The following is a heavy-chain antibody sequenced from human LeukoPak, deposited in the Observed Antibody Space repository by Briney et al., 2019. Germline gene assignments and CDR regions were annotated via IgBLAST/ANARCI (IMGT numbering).Heavy chain of an antibody. V-gene: IGHV1-8*01. D-gene: IGHD2-15*01. J-gene: IGHJ6*02. CDR2: MNPNSGNT. CDR3: ASMGYCSGGSCYPYYYYGMDV. Sequence: ASVKVSCKASGYTFTSYDINWVRQATGQGLEWMGWMNPNSGNTGYAQKFQGRVTMTRNTSISTAYMELSSLRSEDTAAYYCASMGYCSGGSCYPYYYYGMDVWGQGTTVTVSS. CDR1: GYTFTSYD.